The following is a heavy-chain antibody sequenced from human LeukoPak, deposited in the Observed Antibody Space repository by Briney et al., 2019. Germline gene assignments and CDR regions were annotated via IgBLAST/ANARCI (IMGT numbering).Heavy chain of an antibody. CDR1: GGSFSGYY. D-gene: IGHD2-15*01. J-gene: IGHJ5*02. Sequence: SETLSLTCAAYGGSFSGYYWSWIRQPPGKGLEWIGEINHSGSTNYNPSLKSRVTISVDTSKNQFSLKLSSVTAADTAVYYCATRILASAGTNWFDPWGQGTLVTVSS. V-gene: IGHV4-34*01. CDR3: ATRILASAGTNWFDP. CDR2: INHSGST.